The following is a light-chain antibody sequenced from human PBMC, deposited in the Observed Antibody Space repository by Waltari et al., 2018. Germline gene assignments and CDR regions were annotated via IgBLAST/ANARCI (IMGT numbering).Light chain of an antibody. J-gene: IGLJ3*02. CDR3: HSRDTISTRV. CDR2: GQD. CDR1: SLRRYY. Sequence: SSELTQDPAVSVALGQTVRITCQGDSLRRYYASWYQQRPGQAPSLVLYGQDNRPSGIPYRFSGSTSGDTATLTITGAQAEDEADYYCHSRDTISTRVFGGGTRLTV. V-gene: IGLV3-19*01.